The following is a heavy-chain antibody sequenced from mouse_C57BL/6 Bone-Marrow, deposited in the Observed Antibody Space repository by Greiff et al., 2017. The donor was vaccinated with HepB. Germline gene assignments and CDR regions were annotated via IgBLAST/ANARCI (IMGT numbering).Heavy chain of an antibody. CDR1: EYEFPSHD. Sequence: EVKVEESGGGLVQPGESLKLSCESNEYEFPSHDMSWVRKTPEKRLELVAAINSDGGITYYPDTMERRFTISGDTTKKTLYLQMSSLRSEDAALYCSYYDGGFAYWGQGTLVTVSA. D-gene: IGHD1-1*01. V-gene: IGHV5-2*03. CDR2: INSDGGIT. CDR3: YYDGGFAY. J-gene: IGHJ3*01.